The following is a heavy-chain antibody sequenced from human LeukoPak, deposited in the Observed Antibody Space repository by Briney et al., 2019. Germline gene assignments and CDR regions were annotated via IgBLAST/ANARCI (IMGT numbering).Heavy chain of an antibody. V-gene: IGHV1-3*01. J-gene: IGHJ5*02. D-gene: IGHD2-15*01. CDR3: ARDQKDGFDP. CDR1: GYSFHTYA. Sequence: ASVKVSCKASGYSFHTYAMHWVRQAPGQSLEWMGWINGDSGTTKYSKKFQGRVTMTTDTSTSTAYMELRSLRSDDTAVYYCARDQKDGFDPWGQGTLVTVSS. CDR2: INGDSGTT.